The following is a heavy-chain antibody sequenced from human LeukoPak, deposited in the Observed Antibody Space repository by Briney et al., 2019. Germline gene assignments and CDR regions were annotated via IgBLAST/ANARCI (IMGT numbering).Heavy chain of an antibody. Sequence: GGSLRLSCAASGFTFSTYAMSWVRQAPGKGPEWVSVISGSGGSTYYADSVKGRFTISRDNSKNSLYLQMHSLRAEDTAIYYCAKVAGYSSVWYGRLDYWGQGTLVTVSP. CDR1: GFTFSTYA. V-gene: IGHV3-23*01. CDR3: AKVAGYSSVWYGRLDY. CDR2: ISGSGGST. D-gene: IGHD6-19*01. J-gene: IGHJ4*02.